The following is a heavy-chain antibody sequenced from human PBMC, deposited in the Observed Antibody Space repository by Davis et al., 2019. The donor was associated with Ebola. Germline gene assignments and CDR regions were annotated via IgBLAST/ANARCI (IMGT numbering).Heavy chain of an antibody. CDR2: INAGNGNT. CDR1: GYTLTSYA. V-gene: IGHV1-3*01. D-gene: IGHD2-15*01. J-gene: IGHJ1*01. Sequence: ASVKVSCKASGYTLTSYAMYWVRQAPGQRLEYMGWINAGNGNTQYSQKFQGRVTITRDTSASTVYMELSSLRSEDTAVYYCSRDHRGYCSGGGCYPDAEYFQYWGQGTLVTVSS. CDR3: SRDHRGYCSGGGCYPDAEYFQY.